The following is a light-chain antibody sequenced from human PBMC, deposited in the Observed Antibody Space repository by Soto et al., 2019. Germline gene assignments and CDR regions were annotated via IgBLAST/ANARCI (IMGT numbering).Light chain of an antibody. CDR1: QSVSLS. CDR3: QQYDNWTT. J-gene: IGKJ5*01. Sequence: GLSHSPAPLTVSIGALATLSCRAGQSVSLSLAWNQMRPGPPPRLLIYGASTRATDIPARFSGSGSGTEFTLTSSSLQSEDSAVYYCQQYDNWTTFGQGTRLEIK. CDR2: GAS. V-gene: IGKV3-15*01.